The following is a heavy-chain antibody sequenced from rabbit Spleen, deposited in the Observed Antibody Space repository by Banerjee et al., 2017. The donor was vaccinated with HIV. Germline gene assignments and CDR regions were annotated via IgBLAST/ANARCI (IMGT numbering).Heavy chain of an antibody. CDR3: ARDTGTSFSSYGMDL. Sequence: EESGGGLVQPEGSLTLTCKASGFSFSSNYWICWVRQAPGKGPEWIASIYNNDGRTYYASWAKGRFTSSKTSSTTVTLQMTSLTVADTATYFCARDTGTSFSSYGMDLWGPGTLVTVS. V-gene: IGHV1S45*01. J-gene: IGHJ6*01. D-gene: IGHD7-1*01. CDR2: IYNNDGRT. CDR1: GFSFSSNYW.